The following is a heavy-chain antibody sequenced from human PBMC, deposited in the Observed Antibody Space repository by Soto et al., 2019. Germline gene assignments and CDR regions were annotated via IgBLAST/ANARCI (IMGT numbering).Heavy chain of an antibody. V-gene: IGHV3-30*18. CDR3: AKVYFDYGDYVHYYYYGMDV. CDR1: GFTFSSYG. J-gene: IGHJ6*02. D-gene: IGHD4-17*01. CDR2: ISYDGSNK. Sequence: QVQLVESGGGVVQPGRSLRLSCAASGFTFSSYGMHWVRQAPGKGLEWVAVISYDGSNKYYADSVKGRVTISRDNSKNTLYLQMNSLRAEDTAVYYCAKVYFDYGDYVHYYYYGMDVWGQGTTVTVSS.